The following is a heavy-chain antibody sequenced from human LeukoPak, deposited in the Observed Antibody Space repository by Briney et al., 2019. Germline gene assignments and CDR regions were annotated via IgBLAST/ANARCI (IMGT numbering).Heavy chain of an antibody. V-gene: IGHV1-2*02. Sequence: GASVKVSCKASGYTFTGYYMHWVRQAPGQGLEWMGWINPNSGGTNYAQKFQGRVTMTRDTSISTAYMELSRLRSDDTAVYYCARDVSGYSYGYPDYWGQGTLVTVSS. D-gene: IGHD5-18*01. CDR3: ARDVSGYSYGYPDY. CDR2: INPNSGGT. CDR1: GYTFTGYY. J-gene: IGHJ4*02.